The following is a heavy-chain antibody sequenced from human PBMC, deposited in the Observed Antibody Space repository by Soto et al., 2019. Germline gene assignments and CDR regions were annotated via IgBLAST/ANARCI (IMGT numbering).Heavy chain of an antibody. D-gene: IGHD2-8*01. J-gene: IGHJ6*02. CDR2: ISSSSSYI. CDR3: AKDTDIVLMVYARNYYYYGMDV. V-gene: IGHV3-21*01. CDR1: GFTFSSYS. Sequence: GGSLRLSCAASGFTFSSYSMNWVRQAPGKGLEWVSSISSSSSYIYYADSVKGRFTISRDNAKNSLYLQMNSLRAEDTAVYYCAKDTDIVLMVYARNYYYYGMDVWGQGTTVTVSS.